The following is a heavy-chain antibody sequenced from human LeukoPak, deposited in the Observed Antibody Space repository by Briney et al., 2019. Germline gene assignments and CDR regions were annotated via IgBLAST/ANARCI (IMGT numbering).Heavy chain of an antibody. CDR3: ASQGIRGYSYGYWYFDL. Sequence: SQTLSLICAISGDSVSSNSAAWNWIRQSPSRGLEWLGRTYYRSKWYNDYAVSVKSRITINPDTSKNQFSLQLNSVTPEDTAVYYCASQGIRGYSYGYWYFDLWGRGTLVTVSS. V-gene: IGHV6-1*01. J-gene: IGHJ2*01. CDR2: TYYRSKWYN. CDR1: GDSVSSNSAA. D-gene: IGHD5-18*01.